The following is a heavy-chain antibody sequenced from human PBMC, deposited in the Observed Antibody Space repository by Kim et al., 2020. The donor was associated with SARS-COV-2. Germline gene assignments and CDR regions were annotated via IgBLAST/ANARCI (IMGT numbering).Heavy chain of an antibody. V-gene: IGHV3-74*01. D-gene: IGHD6-19*01. CDR2: T. J-gene: IGHJ3*02. CDR3: AREAGTDAFDI. Sequence: TDYADSVKGRVTISRDNAENTLYLQMNSLSADDTAVYYCAREAGTDAFDIWGQGTMVTVSS.